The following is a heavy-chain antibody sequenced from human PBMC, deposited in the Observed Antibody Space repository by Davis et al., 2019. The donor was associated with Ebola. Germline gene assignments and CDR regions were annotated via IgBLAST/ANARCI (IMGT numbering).Heavy chain of an antibody. D-gene: IGHD6-6*01. CDR3: AKDLYSSSVMVRYYYYGMDV. CDR2: ISGSGGST. J-gene: IGHJ6*02. CDR1: GFTFSSYA. Sequence: PGGSLRLSCAASGFTFSSYAMSWVRQAPGKGLEWVSAISGSGGSTYYADSVKGRFTISRDNSKNTLYLQMNSLRAEDTAVYYCAKDLYSSSVMVRYYYYGMDVWGQGTTVTVSS. V-gene: IGHV3-23*01.